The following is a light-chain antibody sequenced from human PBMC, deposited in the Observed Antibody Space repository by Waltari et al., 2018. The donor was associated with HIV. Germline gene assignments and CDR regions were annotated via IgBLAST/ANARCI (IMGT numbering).Light chain of an antibody. CDR1: RPNIGNNY. V-gene: IGLV1-51*01. Sequence: QSVLTQPPSVSAAPGQKVTIPCPGSRPNIGNNYVPRYQQLPGTAPKLLIYDNNKRPSGIPDRFSGSMSGTSATLGITGLQTGDEADYYCGTWDSSLSAVVFGGGTKLTVL. CDR3: GTWDSSLSAVV. CDR2: DNN. J-gene: IGLJ2*01.